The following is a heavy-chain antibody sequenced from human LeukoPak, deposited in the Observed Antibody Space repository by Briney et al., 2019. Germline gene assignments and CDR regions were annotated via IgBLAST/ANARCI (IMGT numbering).Heavy chain of an antibody. D-gene: IGHD1-26*01. V-gene: IGHV4-61*02. CDR1: GGSINSGSFY. J-gene: IGHJ3*02. CDR3: ARTIYSGTSYSGDFHI. CDR2: FYTSGTT. Sequence: PSQTLSLTCTVSGGSINSGSFYWNWIRQPAGKGLEWIGRFYTSGTTSYNPSLKSRVIISVDTSKNQFSLELSSVTAADTAVYYCARTIYSGTSYSGDFHIWGQGTMVTVSS.